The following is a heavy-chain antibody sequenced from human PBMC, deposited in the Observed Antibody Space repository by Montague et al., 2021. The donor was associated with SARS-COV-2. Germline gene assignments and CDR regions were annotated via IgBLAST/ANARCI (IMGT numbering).Heavy chain of an antibody. CDR2: IYYSGST. J-gene: IGHJ4*02. CDR1: GGSISSSSYY. V-gene: IGHV4-39*02. D-gene: IGHD3/OR15-3a*01. CDR3: ARDPIGLDAYFDY. Sequence: SETLSLTCTVSGGSISSSSYYWGWIRQPPGKGLEWIGSIYYSGSTYYNPSLKSRVTISVDTSKNQFSLKLSSVTAADTAVYYCARDPIGLDAYFDYWGQGTLVTVSS.